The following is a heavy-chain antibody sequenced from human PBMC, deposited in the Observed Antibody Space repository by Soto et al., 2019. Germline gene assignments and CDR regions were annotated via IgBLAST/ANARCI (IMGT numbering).Heavy chain of an antibody. J-gene: IGHJ4*02. Sequence: GGSLRLSCVASGFTFRSYAMSWVRQDPGMGLEWVSAITASGDSTYYADSVKGRFTTSRDDSKNTLFLQMSSLRVADTAVYFCAKDREDFYGSGTASFDFWGQGALVTVSS. CDR2: ITASGDST. V-gene: IGHV3-23*01. CDR3: AKDREDFYGSGTASFDF. D-gene: IGHD3-10*01. CDR1: GFTFRSYA.